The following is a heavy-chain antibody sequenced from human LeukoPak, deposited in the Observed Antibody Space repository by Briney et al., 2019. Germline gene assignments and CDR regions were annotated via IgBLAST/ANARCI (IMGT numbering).Heavy chain of an antibody. D-gene: IGHD3/OR15-3a*01. CDR2: ISSSGTTI. Sequence: GGSVRLSCAVSGFTFSNYYMSWIRQAPGKGLEWVSYISSSGTTIYYADSVKGRFTISRDNAKNSLYLQMNSLTAEDTAVYYCARAGGWAGPFNYWGQGTLVTVSS. CDR1: GFTFSNYY. V-gene: IGHV3-11*01. CDR3: ARAGGWAGPFNY. J-gene: IGHJ4*02.